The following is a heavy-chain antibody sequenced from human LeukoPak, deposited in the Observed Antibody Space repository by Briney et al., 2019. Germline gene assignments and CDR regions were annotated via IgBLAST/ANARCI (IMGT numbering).Heavy chain of an antibody. Sequence: SETLSLTRTVSGGSISSHYWSWIRQPPGKGLEWIGYIYYSGSTNYNPSLKSRVTISVDTSKNQFSLKLSSVTAADTAVYYCARGSGYVLDYWGQGTLVTVSS. CDR3: ARGSGYVLDY. D-gene: IGHD5-12*01. CDR2: IYYSGST. V-gene: IGHV4-59*11. J-gene: IGHJ4*02. CDR1: GGSISSHY.